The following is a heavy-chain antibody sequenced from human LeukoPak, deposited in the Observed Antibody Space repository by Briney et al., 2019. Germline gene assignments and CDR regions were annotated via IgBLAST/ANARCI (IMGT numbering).Heavy chain of an antibody. V-gene: IGHV3-30*02. CDR3: AKGSGYGDYVGYYYYMDV. J-gene: IGHJ6*03. Sequence: GGSLRLSCAASGFTFSSYGMHWVRQAPGKGLEWVAFIRYDGGNKYYADSVKGRFTISRDNSKNTLYLQMNSLRAEDTAVYYCAKGSGYGDYVGYYYYMDVWGKGTTVTISS. CDR2: IRYDGGNK. D-gene: IGHD4-17*01. CDR1: GFTFSSYG.